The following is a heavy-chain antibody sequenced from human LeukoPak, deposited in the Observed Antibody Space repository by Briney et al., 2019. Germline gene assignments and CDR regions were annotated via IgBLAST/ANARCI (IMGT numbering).Heavy chain of an antibody. D-gene: IGHD3-10*01. CDR1: GGSISSSSYY. CDR2: HYYSGST. V-gene: IGHV4-39*07. Sequence: SETLSLTCTVSGGSISSSSYYWCWIRQPPGKGLEWIGSHYYSGSTYYNPSLKSRVTISVDTSKNQFSLKLSSVTAADTAVYYCAIPNYYGSGSYYYNWFDPWGQGTLVTVSS. CDR3: AIPNYYGSGSYYYNWFDP. J-gene: IGHJ5*02.